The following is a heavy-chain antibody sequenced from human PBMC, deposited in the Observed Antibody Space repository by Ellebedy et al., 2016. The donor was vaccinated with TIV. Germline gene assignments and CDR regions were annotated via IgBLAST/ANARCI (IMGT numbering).Heavy chain of an antibody. CDR2: VSRSGTTK. D-gene: IGHD2-15*01. Sequence: PGGSLRLSCAASGFTFSNYSMNWVRQAPGEGLEWVSYVSRSGTTKYYADSVKGRFTISRDNAKNSLYLQMNSLRDADTAVYYCARVGGRRAGFDPWGQGTLVTVSS. V-gene: IGHV3-48*02. CDR3: ARVGGRRAGFDP. J-gene: IGHJ5*02. CDR1: GFTFSNYS.